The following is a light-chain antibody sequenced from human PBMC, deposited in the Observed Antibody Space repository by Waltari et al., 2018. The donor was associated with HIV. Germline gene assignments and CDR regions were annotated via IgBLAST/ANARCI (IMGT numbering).Light chain of an antibody. J-gene: IGLJ2*01. CDR1: NIGTKS. CDR2: YDR. Sequence: SYVLTQPPSVSVAPGGTASITCGGNNIGTKSVHWFTQKPGQAPVLVSCYDRDRPSGIPERFAGPNSGNTATLTISKVEAGDEADYYCQLWAGTSDHPGAVFGGGTKLTVL. CDR3: QLWAGTSDHPGAV. V-gene: IGLV3-21*04.